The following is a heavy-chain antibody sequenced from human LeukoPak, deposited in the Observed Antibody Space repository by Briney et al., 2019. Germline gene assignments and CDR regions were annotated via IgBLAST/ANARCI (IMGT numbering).Heavy chain of an antibody. Sequence: GGSLRLSCVASGFAFSSYEMSWVRQAPGKGLESVSFISGDGRAIHYADSVRGRFTISADNARNSVFLQMNSLRAEDTAVYYCATSLSGWFGPSAYYCGQGTLVTVSS. V-gene: IGHV3-48*03. CDR3: ATSLSGWFGPSAYY. CDR1: GFAFSSYE. D-gene: IGHD6-19*01. CDR2: ISGDGRAI. J-gene: IGHJ4*02.